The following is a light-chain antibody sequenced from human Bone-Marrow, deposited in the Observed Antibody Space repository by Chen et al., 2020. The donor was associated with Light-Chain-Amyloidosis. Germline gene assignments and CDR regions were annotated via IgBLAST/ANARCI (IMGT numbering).Light chain of an antibody. CDR3: ISHTSSGTLGV. CDR1: SSDVGGYDL. V-gene: IGLV2-14*01. J-gene: IGLJ3*02. Sequence: SALTQPASVSGSPGQSLTISCTGTSSDVGGYDLVSWYQQYPGKAPKLMIYEVTNRPSGISNRFSGSKSGNTASLTISGLQAEDEADYYCISHTSSGTLGVFGGGTKLTVL. CDR2: EVT.